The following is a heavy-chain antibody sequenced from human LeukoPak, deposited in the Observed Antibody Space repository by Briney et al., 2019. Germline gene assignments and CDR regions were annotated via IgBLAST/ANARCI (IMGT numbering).Heavy chain of an antibody. CDR1: GGSFSGYY. D-gene: IGHD2-21*01. V-gene: IGHV4-34*01. Sequence: SETLSLTCAVYGGSFSGYYWSLIRQPPGKGLEWIGEINHSGSTNYNPSLKSRVTISVDTSKNQFSLKLSSVTAADTAVYYCAREVRGGGKFDYWGQGTLVTVSS. J-gene: IGHJ4*02. CDR2: INHSGST. CDR3: AREVRGGGKFDY.